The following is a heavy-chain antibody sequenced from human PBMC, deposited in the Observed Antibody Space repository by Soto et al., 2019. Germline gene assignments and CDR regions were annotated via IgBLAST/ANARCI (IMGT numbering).Heavy chain of an antibody. V-gene: IGHV5-51*01. CDR3: AGGGVRGVITRTRDYYGMHV. Sequence: PGESLKISCKGSGYSSISYWIGWLRQMPEKDLEWMGIIYPGDSDTRYSPSFQGQVTISADKSISTAYLQWSSLKASDTAMYYCAGGGVRGVITRTRDYYGMHVWGQGTTVTVSS. CDR2: IYPGDSDT. D-gene: IGHD3-10*01. J-gene: IGHJ6*02. CDR1: GYSSISYW.